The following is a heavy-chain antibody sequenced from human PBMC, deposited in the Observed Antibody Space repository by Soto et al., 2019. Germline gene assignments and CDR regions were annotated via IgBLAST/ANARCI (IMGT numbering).Heavy chain of an antibody. CDR1: GFSLTTSGVG. V-gene: IGHV2-5*02. CDR2: IYWDDDK. J-gene: IGHJ4*02. Sequence: QITLNESGPTQVKPTQTLTLTCTFSGFSLTTSGVGVGWIRQSPGKAPEWLALIYWDDDKRYSPSLKSRLTITKDTSKNPVVLTVADLDPADTATYYCAHRVLRTVFGLVTTTAIYFDFWGQGTPVAVSS. D-gene: IGHD3-3*01. CDR3: AHRVLRTVFGLVTTTAIYFDF.